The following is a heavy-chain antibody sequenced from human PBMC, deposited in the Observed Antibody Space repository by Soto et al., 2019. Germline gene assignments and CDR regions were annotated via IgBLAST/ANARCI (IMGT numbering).Heavy chain of an antibody. CDR1: GFTFSSYG. V-gene: IGHV3-21*01. CDR3: ARDDWRFGELSRFDYYYYYYGMDV. J-gene: IGHJ6*02. CDR2: ISSSSSYI. Sequence: GGSLRLSCAASGFTFSSYGMHWVRQAPGKGLEWVSSISSSSSYIYYADSVKGRFTISRDNAKNSLYLQMNSLRAEDTAVYYCARDDWRFGELSRFDYYYYYYGMDVWGQGTTVTVSS. D-gene: IGHD3-10*01.